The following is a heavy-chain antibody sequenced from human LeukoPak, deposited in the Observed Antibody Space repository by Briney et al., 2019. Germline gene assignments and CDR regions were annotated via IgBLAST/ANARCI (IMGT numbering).Heavy chain of an antibody. V-gene: IGHV3-66*01. J-gene: IGHJ6*02. CDR3: ARDFSPPSVAGVYYYYYYGMDV. Sequence: PGGSLRLYCAASGFTVSSNYMSWVRQAPGKGLEWVSVIYSGGSTYYADSVKGRFTISRDNSKNTLYLQMNSLRAEDTAVYYCARDFSPPSVAGVYYYYYYGMDVWGQGTTVTVPS. CDR2: IYSGGST. D-gene: IGHD6-19*01. CDR1: GFTVSSNY.